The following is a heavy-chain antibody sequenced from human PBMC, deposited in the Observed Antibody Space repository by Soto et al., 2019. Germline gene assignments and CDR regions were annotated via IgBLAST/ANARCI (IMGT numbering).Heavy chain of an antibody. CDR3: AKDSYSSGYD. J-gene: IGHJ4*02. D-gene: IGHD6-19*01. Sequence: PGGSLRLSCAASGFTFSSYAMTWVRQAPGKGLEWVSVISGTGGSTYYADPVRGRFTISRDNSKNTLNLQMNSLRAEDTAVYYCAKDSYSSGYDWGQGTLVTVSS. V-gene: IGHV3-23*01. CDR1: GFTFSSYA. CDR2: ISGTGGST.